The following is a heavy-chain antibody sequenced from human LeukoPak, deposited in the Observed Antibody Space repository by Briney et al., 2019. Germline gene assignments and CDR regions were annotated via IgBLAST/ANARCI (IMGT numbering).Heavy chain of an antibody. J-gene: IGHJ5*02. V-gene: IGHV1-2*02. CDR2: INPNSGGT. Sequence: ASVTVSCKASGYTFTGYYTHWVRQAPGQGLEWMGWINPNSGGTNYAQKFQGRVTMTRDTSISTAYMELSRLRSDDTAVYYCARDPLVVVVPAASWFDPWGRGTLVTVSS. D-gene: IGHD2-2*01. CDR3: ARDPLVVVVPAASWFDP. CDR1: GYTFTGYY.